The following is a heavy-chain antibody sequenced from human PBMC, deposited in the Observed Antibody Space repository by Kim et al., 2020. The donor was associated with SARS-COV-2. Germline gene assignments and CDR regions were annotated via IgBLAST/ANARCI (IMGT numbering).Heavy chain of an antibody. Sequence: ASVKVSCKASGYTFTSYDINWVRQATGQGLEWMGWMNPNSGNTGYAQKFQGRVTMTRNTSISTAYMELSSLRSEDTAVYYCASHPRLEPGDYDAFDIWGQGTMVSVSS. V-gene: IGHV1-8*01. CDR2: MNPNSGNT. D-gene: IGHD1-1*01. CDR1: GYTFTSYD. CDR3: ASHPRLEPGDYDAFDI. J-gene: IGHJ3*02.